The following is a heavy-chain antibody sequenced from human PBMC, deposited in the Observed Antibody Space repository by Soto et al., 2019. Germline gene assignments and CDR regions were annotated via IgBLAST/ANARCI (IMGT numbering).Heavy chain of an antibody. J-gene: IGHJ4*02. V-gene: IGHV4-38-2*02. Sequence: SETLSLTCAVSGYSINSDYYWGWIRQPPGKGLEWIGSINHSGSTYYNPSLKSRVTISVDTSRNQFSLKLSSDDTAIYYCAREGDASGWFAYWGQGTQVTVSS. D-gene: IGHD6-25*01. CDR2: INHSGST. CDR3: AREGDASGWFAY. CDR1: GYSINSDYY.